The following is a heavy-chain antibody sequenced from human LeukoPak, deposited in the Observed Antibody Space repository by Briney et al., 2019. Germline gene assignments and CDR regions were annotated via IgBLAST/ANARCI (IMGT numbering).Heavy chain of an antibody. CDR1: GYSFTSYW. CDR3: ARRSGVGSGTYYIFDY. J-gene: IGHJ4*02. V-gene: IGHV5-51*01. CDR2: IYPGDSDT. Sequence: PGESLKISCKGSGYSFTSYWIGWVRQMPGKGLEWMGIIYPGDSDTRYSPSFQGQVTISADKSISTAYLQWSSLKASDTAIYYCARRSGVGSGTYYIFDYWGQGTLVTVS. D-gene: IGHD3-10*01.